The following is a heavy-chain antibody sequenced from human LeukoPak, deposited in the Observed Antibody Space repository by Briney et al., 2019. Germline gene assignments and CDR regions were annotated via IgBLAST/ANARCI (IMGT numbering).Heavy chain of an antibody. J-gene: IGHJ3*02. CDR1: GGTFSSYA. V-gene: IGHV1-69*05. CDR3: ARVGYYDSSGYAFDI. CDR2: IIPIFGTA. D-gene: IGHD3-22*01. Sequence: ASVKVSCKASGGTFSSYAISWVRQAPGQGLEWMGRIIPIFGTANYAQKFQGRVTITTDESTSTAYMELSSLRSEDTAVYYCARVGYYDSSGYAFDIWGQGTMVTVSS.